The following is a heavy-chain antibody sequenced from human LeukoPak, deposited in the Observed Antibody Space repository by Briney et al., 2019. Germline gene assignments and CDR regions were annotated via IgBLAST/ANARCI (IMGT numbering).Heavy chain of an antibody. D-gene: IGHD6-19*01. Sequence: GRSLRLSCAASGFTFSNYAMHWVRQAPGKGLEWVSAISGSGGNTFYADSVRGRFTISRDNSKNTVYLQMKGLRAEDTAVYYCVKDSVVVAGLVNYFDYWGQGTLVTVSS. CDR1: GFTFSNYA. J-gene: IGHJ4*02. CDR2: ISGSGGNT. V-gene: IGHV3-23*01. CDR3: VKDSVVVAGLVNYFDY.